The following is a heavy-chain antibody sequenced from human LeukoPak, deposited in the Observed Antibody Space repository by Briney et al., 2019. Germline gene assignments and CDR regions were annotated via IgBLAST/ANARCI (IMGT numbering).Heavy chain of an antibody. V-gene: IGHV1-46*01. CDR3: ARDLLRLGELDSD. J-gene: IGHJ4*02. Sequence: GASVKVSCTTSGYTFTSFGISWVRQAPGQGLEWMGIINPSGGSTSYAQKFQGRVTMTRDTSISTAYMELSRLRSDDTAVYYCARDLLRLGELDSDWGQGTLVTVSS. D-gene: IGHD3-16*01. CDR2: INPSGGST. CDR1: GYTFTSFG.